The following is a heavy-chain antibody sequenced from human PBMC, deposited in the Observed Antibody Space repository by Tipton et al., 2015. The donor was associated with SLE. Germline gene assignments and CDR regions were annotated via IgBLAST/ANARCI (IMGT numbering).Heavy chain of an antibody. V-gene: IGHV4-61*01. Sequence: TLSLTCTVSGGSISSGNYYWGWIRQPPGKGLEWLGYVYNSGRTSYNPSLESRVAISIDTSKNQFSLKLTSLTAADTTVYYCARFRDEYYYYAMDVWGQGTTVTVSS. J-gene: IGHJ6*02. CDR2: VYNSGRT. CDR3: ARFRDEYYYYAMDV. CDR1: GGSISSGNYY.